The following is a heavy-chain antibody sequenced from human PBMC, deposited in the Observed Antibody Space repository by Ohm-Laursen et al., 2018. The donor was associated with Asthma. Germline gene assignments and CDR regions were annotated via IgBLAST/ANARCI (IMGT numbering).Heavy chain of an antibody. J-gene: IGHJ6*02. CDR2: IIPIFGTA. CDR3: AGEIGIVVVTNYYYYGMDV. Sequence: SSVKVSCKASGGTFSSYAISWVRQAPGQGLEWMGGIIPIFGTANYAQKLQGRVTMTTDTSTSTAYMELRSLRSDDTAVYYCAGEIGIVVVTNYYYYGMDVWGQGTTVTVSS. D-gene: IGHD3-22*01. V-gene: IGHV1-69*05. CDR1: GGTFSSYA.